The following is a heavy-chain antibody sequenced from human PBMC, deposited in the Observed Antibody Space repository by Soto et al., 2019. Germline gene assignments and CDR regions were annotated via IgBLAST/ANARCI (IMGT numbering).Heavy chain of an antibody. J-gene: IGHJ4*02. CDR3: AKDIIVVVTQGEFDY. Sequence: GGSLRLSCAASGFTFSSYAMSWVRQAPGKGLEWVSAISGSGDSTYYADSVKGRFTITRDNSKNTLYLQMNSLRVEDTAVYYCAKDIIVVVTQGEFDYWGQGTLVTVSS. D-gene: IGHD3-22*01. CDR2: ISGSGDST. V-gene: IGHV3-23*01. CDR1: GFTFSSYA.